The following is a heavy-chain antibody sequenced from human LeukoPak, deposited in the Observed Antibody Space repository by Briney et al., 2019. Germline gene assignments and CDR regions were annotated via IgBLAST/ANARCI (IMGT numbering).Heavy chain of an antibody. Sequence: SETLSLTCTVSGGSISSYYWSWIRQPPGKGLEWIGYIYYSGSTNYNPSLKSRVTISVDTSKNQFSLKLCAVTAADTAVYYCARRAVTRALDYWGQGTLVTVSS. V-gene: IGHV4-59*01. J-gene: IGHJ4*02. CDR1: GGSISSYY. CDR2: IYYSGST. D-gene: IGHD6-19*01. CDR3: ARRAVTRALDY.